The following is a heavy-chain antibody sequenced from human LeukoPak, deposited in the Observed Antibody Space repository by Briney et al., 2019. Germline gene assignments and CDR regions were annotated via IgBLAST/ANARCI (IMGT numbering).Heavy chain of an antibody. V-gene: IGHV5-51*01. CDR3: ARRHPFSGSYVPDF. Sequence: GGSLRLSCEASGYSFNKYWIGWVRQMSGKGLEWVGIIDPYDSDTRYSPSFQGQVTISADKSISTAYLQWSSLKSSDTAIYYCARRHPFSGSYVPDFWGQGTLVTVSS. CDR1: GYSFNKYW. D-gene: IGHD1-26*01. CDR2: IDPYDSDT. J-gene: IGHJ4*02.